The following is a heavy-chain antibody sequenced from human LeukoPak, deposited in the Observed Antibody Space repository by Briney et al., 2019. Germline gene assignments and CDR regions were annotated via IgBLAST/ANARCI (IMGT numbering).Heavy chain of an antibody. CDR3: AKDSGGYDFWSGYQYFDY. D-gene: IGHD3-3*01. CDR2: ISGDGGST. J-gene: IGHJ4*02. CDR1: GFTFDDYA. V-gene: IGHV3-43*02. Sequence: GGSLRLSCAASGFTFDDYAMHWVRQAPGKGLEWVSLISGDGGSTYYADSGKGRFTISRDNSKNSLYLQMNSLRTEDTALYYCAKDSGGYDFWSGYQYFDYWGQGTLVTVSS.